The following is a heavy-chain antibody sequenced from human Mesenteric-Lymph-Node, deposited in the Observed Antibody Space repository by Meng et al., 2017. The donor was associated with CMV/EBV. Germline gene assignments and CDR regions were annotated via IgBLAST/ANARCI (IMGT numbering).Heavy chain of an antibody. D-gene: IGHD3-9*01. J-gene: IGHJ4*02. CDR3: ARDNRDWACDY. CDR2: INGDGSTT. Sequence: GGSLRLSCAASGFTFSSYWIHWVRQAPGKGLVWVSRINGDGSTTTYADSVKGRFTVSRDNSKSTLYLQMDSLRPEDTAVYYCARDNRDWACDYWGRGALVTVSS. V-gene: IGHV3-74*01. CDR1: GFTFSSYW.